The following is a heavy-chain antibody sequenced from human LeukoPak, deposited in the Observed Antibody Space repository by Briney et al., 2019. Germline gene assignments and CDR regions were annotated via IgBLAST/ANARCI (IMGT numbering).Heavy chain of an antibody. CDR3: AKYFCAGQCSHFDS. J-gene: IGHJ4*02. Sequence: GASVKVSCKASGYTFTDYYMHWVRQAPGQGLEWMGWINPNGGGTKYAQKFQGRVAMTSDTSISTAYLELYRLTSDDTAVYYCAKYFCAGQCSHFDSWGQGTLVTVSS. CDR1: GYTFTDYY. D-gene: IGHD2-21*01. V-gene: IGHV1-2*02. CDR2: INPNGGGT.